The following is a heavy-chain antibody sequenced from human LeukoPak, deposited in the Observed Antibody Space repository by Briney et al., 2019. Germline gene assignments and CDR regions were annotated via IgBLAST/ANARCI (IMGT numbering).Heavy chain of an antibody. CDR3: ARNGREARHFQH. CDR2: MNPNSGNT. J-gene: IGHJ1*01. D-gene: IGHD6-6*01. CDR1: GYTFTSFD. Sequence: GASVKVSCKASGYTFTSFDINWVRQATGQGLEWMGWMNPNSGNTGYAQKFQGRVTITRNTSISTAYMELSSLRSEDTAVYCCARNGREARHFQHWGQGTVVTVSS. V-gene: IGHV1-8*03.